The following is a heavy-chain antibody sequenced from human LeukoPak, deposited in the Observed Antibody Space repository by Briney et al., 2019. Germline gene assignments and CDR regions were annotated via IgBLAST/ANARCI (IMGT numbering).Heavy chain of an antibody. J-gene: IGHJ4*02. CDR1: GDSISSGGYY. V-gene: IGHV4-61*08. Sequence: SETLSLTCTVSGDSISSGGYYWSWIRQHPGKGLEWIGYIYYSGSTNYNPSLKSRVTISVDTSKNQFSLKLSSVTAAGTAVYYCARSGVVVAPFDYWGQGTLVTVSS. CDR3: ARSGVVVAPFDY. CDR2: IYYSGST. D-gene: IGHD2-15*01.